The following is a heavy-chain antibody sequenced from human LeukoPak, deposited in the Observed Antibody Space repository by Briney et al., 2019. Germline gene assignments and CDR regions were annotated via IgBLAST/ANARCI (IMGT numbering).Heavy chain of an antibody. J-gene: IGHJ3*02. CDR1: GFTFSNYG. CDR2: ISGSGGST. CDR3: AKDPLPLAYCGGDCYSLGAFDI. Sequence: GGSLRLSCAASGFTFSNYGMHWVRQAPGKGLEWVSAISGSGGSTYYADSVKGRFTISRDNSKNTLYLQMNSLRAEDTAVYYCAKDPLPLAYCGGDCYSLGAFDIWGQGTMVAVSS. D-gene: IGHD2-21*02. V-gene: IGHV3-23*01.